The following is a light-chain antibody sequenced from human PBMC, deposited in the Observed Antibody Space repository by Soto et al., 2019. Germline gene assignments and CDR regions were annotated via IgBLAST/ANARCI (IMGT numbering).Light chain of an antibody. J-gene: IGKJ5*01. CDR2: HTS. Sequence: EILITQSPATLSVSPGERDTLTCRASQSVSSSYFAWYQQKHRQATRLIIFHTSLRPTGIPDRFSGSGAGTDFTLTISRLEPEDFAAYYCQHFGGSLPVTFGQGTRLDIK. CDR3: QHFGGSLPVT. CDR1: QSVSSSY. V-gene: IGKV3-20*01.